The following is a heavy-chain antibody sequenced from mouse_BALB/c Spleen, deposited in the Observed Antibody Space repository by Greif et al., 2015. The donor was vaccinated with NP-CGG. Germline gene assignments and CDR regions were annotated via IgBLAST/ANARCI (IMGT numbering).Heavy chain of an antibody. J-gene: IGHJ3*01. CDR2: INPSNGGT. Sequence: QVQLKQSGAELVKPGASVKLSCKASGYTFTSCYMYWVKQRPGQGLEWIGEINPSNGGTNFNEKFKSKATLTVDKSSSTAYMQLSSLTSEDSAVYYCTRNGYYSWFAYWGQGTLVTVSA. CDR1: GYTFTSCY. CDR3: TRNGYYSWFAY. V-gene: IGHV1S81*02. D-gene: IGHD2-3*01.